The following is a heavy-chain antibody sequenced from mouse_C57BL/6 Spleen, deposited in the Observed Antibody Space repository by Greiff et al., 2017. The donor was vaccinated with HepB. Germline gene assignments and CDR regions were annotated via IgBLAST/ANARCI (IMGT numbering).Heavy chain of an antibody. D-gene: IGHD1-1*01. CDR1: GYTFTSYW. J-gene: IGHJ2*01. CDR2: IHPNSGST. CDR3: ARYYYGSSYDYFDY. Sequence: QVQLQQSGAELVKPGASVKLSCKASGYTFTSYWMHWVKQRPGQGLEWIGMIHPNSGSTNYNEKFKSKATLTVDKSSSTAYMQLSSLTSEDSAVYYCARYYYGSSYDYFDYWGQGTTLTVSS. V-gene: IGHV1-64*01.